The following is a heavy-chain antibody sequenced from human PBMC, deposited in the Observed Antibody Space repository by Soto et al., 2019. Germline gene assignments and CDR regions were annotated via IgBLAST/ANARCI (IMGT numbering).Heavy chain of an antibody. CDR2: IYYSGST. Sequence: SETLSLTCTVSGGSISSGDYYWSWIRQPPGKGLESIGYIYYSGSTYYNPSLKSRVTISVDTSKNQFSLKLSSVTAADTAVYYCARQLMATINFDYWGQGTLVTVSS. CDR1: GGSISSGDYY. J-gene: IGHJ4*02. CDR3: ARQLMATINFDY. D-gene: IGHD5-12*01. V-gene: IGHV4-30-4*01.